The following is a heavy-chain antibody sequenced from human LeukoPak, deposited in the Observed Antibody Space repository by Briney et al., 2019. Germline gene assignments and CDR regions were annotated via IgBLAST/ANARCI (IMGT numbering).Heavy chain of an antibody. V-gene: IGHV3-48*03. CDR2: ISISGSTI. CDR1: GFTFSTYE. CDR3: AGFDYYGSESYYNHFDS. J-gene: IGHJ4*02. Sequence: PGGFLRLSCAASGFTFSTYEMNWVRQAPGKGLEWVSYISISGSTIYYADSVKGRFTISRDNAKNSLYLQMNSLRAEDTAVYYCAGFDYYGSESYYNHFDSWGQGTLVTVSS. D-gene: IGHD3-10*01.